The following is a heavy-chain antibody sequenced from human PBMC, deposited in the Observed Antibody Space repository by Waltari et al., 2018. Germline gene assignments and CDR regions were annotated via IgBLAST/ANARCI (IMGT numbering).Heavy chain of an antibody. Sequence: QVQLQQWGAGLLKPSETLSLTCAVFGESFNNSYWSWIRQPPGKGLEWIGEIYHIGNTNYNPSLKSRVTISVDTSKSQFSLKLRSVTAADTAVYYCARVGIEAAASDYWGQGTLVTVSS. CDR2: IYHIGNT. CDR1: GESFNNSY. J-gene: IGHJ4*02. CDR3: ARVGIEAAASDY. D-gene: IGHD2-2*01. V-gene: IGHV4-34*01.